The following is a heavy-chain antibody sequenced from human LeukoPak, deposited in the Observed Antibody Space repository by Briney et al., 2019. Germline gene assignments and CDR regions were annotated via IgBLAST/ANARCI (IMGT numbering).Heavy chain of an antibody. CDR1: GFSIRSDSY. D-gene: IGHD3-22*01. CDR2: THHSGST. J-gene: IGHJ3*02. Sequence: PSETLSLTCTVSGFSIRSDSYWGWIRQPPGKGLEWIGNTHHSGSTFYNPSLKSRVTISVDTSKNQFSLKLSSVTAADTAVYFCARGPYSYDSSGAFDIWGQGTMVTVSS. V-gene: IGHV4-38-2*02. CDR3: ARGPYSYDSSGAFDI.